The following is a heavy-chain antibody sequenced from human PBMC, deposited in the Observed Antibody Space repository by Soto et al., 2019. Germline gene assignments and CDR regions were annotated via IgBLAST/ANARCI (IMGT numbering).Heavy chain of an antibody. CDR1: GGSFSGYY. CDR2: INHSGST. CDR3: ARERGSGYCSSTCCYRVYYYYYGMDV. Sequence: SETLSLTCAVYGGSFSGYYWSWIRQPPGKGLEWIGEINHSGSTNYNPSLKSRVTISVDTSKNQFSLKLSSVTAADTAVYYCARERGSGYCSSTCCYRVYYYYYGMDVWGQGTTVTVSS. J-gene: IGHJ6*02. D-gene: IGHD2-2*01. V-gene: IGHV4-34*01.